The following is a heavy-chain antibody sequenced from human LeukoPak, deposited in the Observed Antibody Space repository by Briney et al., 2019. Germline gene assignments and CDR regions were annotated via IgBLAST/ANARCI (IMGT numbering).Heavy chain of an antibody. Sequence: GGSLRLSCAASGFTVSSNYMSWVRQSPGKGLEWVSVIYSGGSTYYAEPVKGRFTISRDNSKNTLYLQMNSLRAEDTAVYYCARDISSSSSGGYYYYMDVWGKGTTVTVSS. D-gene: IGHD6-6*01. CDR2: IYSGGST. CDR1: GFTVSSNY. V-gene: IGHV3-53*01. J-gene: IGHJ6*03. CDR3: ARDISSSSSGGYYYYMDV.